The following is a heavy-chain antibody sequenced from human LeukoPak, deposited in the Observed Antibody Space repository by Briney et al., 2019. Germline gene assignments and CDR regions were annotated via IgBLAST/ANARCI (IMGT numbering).Heavy chain of an antibody. V-gene: IGHV3-23*01. CDR3: GKDQNVAAAGFPYDY. CDR1: GXTFSNYA. CDR2: ISGSGDST. J-gene: IGHJ4*02. D-gene: IGHD6-13*01. Sequence: PGGSLRLSCAASGXTFSNYAMSWVRQAPGKGQEWVSAISGSGDSTYYADSVKGRFTISRDNSKNTLYLQMNSLRAEDTAVYYCGKDQNVAAAGFPYDYWGQGTLVTVSS.